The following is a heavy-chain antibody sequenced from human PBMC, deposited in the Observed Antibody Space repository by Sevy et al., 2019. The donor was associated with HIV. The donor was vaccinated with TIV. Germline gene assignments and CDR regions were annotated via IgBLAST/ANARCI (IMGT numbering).Heavy chain of an antibody. Sequence: SETLSLTCAVSGDSISSNTWWSWVRQPRGKGLEWIGEVSYSGRTNYNPSLKSRVTISLDKSKNQFTLNLRSVTAADTALYYCAREGTATSFDYWGQGTLVTVSS. CDR3: AREGTATSFDY. D-gene: IGHD2-21*02. CDR1: GDSISSNTW. J-gene: IGHJ4*02. V-gene: IGHV4-4*02. CDR2: VSYSGRT.